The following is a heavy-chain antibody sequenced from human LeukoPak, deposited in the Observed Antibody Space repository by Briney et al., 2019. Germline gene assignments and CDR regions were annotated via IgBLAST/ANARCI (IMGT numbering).Heavy chain of an antibody. Sequence: PGGSLRLSCAASGLTFRNFAMSWVRQAPGKGLEWLAVTSGGEDNTHYADSVRGRFVISTDSSKNSLFLQMNSLRADDTAVYYCTIDLMTGFSSGWHFGYWGQGTLVTVSS. V-gene: IGHV3-23*01. CDR3: TIDLMTGFSSGWHFGY. D-gene: IGHD6-19*01. J-gene: IGHJ4*02. CDR2: TSGGEDNT. CDR1: GLTFRNFA.